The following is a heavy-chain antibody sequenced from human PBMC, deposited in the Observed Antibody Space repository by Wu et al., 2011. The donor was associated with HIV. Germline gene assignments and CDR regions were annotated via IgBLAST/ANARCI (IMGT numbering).Heavy chain of an antibody. Sequence: QVQLVQSGAEVKKPEASVKVSCKASGYTFTGYYMHWVRQAPGQGLEWMGWINPNSGGTNYAQKFQGRVTMTRDTSISTAYMELSRVRSDDTAVYYCAREWRPQNVAAAATCDYWGQGTLVTVSS. D-gene: IGHD6-13*01. CDR2: INPNSGGT. V-gene: IGHV1-2*02. CDR3: AREWRPQNVAAAATCDY. J-gene: IGHJ4*02. CDR1: GYTFTGYY.